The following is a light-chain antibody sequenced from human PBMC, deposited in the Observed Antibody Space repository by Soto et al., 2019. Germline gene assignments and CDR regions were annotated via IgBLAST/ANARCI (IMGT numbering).Light chain of an antibody. CDR2: EVT. CDR1: SSDVGGYNF. J-gene: IGLJ2*01. Sequence: QSALTQPPSASGSPGQSVTISCTGTSSDVGGYNFASWYQQHPGKAPKLMIYEVTKRPSGVPDRFSGSKSGNTASLTVSGLQAEDEADYYRTSYAGSNIPVVFGGGTKLTVL. CDR3: TSYAGSNIPVV. V-gene: IGLV2-8*01.